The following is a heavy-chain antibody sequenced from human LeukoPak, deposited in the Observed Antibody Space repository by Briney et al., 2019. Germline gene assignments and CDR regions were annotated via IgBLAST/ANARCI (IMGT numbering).Heavy chain of an antibody. J-gene: IGHJ3*02. V-gene: IGHV1-2*04. CDR1: GYTFTGYY. D-gene: IGHD1-1*01. Sequence: EASVKVSCKASGYTFTGYYMHWVRQAPGQGLEWMGWINPNSGGTNYAQKFQGWVTMTRDTSISTAYMELSRLRSDDTAVYYCARDPAGTSDAFDIWGQGTMVTVSS. CDR2: INPNSGGT. CDR3: ARDPAGTSDAFDI.